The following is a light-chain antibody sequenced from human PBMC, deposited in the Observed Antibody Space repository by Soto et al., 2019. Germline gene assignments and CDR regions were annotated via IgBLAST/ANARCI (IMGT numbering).Light chain of an antibody. J-gene: IGKJ1*01. CDR3: LQYNSYPWT. CDR1: QDIGTD. Sequence: DIQMTQSPSSLSASVGDRVTITCRASQDIGTDLGWYQQKPGMAPKRLIYAAWNLQAGVPSRFSGSGSGTEFTLRIRSLQPEDFATYFCLQYNSYPWTFGQGTKADI. CDR2: AAW. V-gene: IGKV1-17*01.